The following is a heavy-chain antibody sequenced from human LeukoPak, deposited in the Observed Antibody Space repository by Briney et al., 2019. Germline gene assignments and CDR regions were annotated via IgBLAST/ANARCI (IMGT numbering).Heavy chain of an antibody. CDR1: GGSINNYY. Sequence: SETLSLTCTVSGGSINNYYWSWIRQPAGKGLEWIGRIYTRRSTNYNPSLKSRVTMSVDTSKNQFSLKLSSVTAADTAVYYCARGRYCSADICSGGDAFDIWGQGTMVSVSS. J-gene: IGHJ3*02. V-gene: IGHV4-4*07. CDR3: ARGRYCSADICSGGDAFDI. D-gene: IGHD2-15*01. CDR2: IYTRRST.